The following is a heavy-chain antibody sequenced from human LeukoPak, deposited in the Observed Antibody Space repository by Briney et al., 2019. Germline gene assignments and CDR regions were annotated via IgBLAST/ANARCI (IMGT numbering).Heavy chain of an antibody. CDR2: ISSSGSTI. Sequence: GGSLRPSCAASGFTFSDYYMSWIRQAPGKGLEWVSYISSSGSTIYYADSVKGRFTISRDNAKNSLYLQMNSLGVEDTAIYYCARDSGWTFDPWGQGTLVTVSS. V-gene: IGHV3-11*04. J-gene: IGHJ5*02. CDR3: ARDSGWTFDP. D-gene: IGHD6-19*01. CDR1: GFTFSDYY.